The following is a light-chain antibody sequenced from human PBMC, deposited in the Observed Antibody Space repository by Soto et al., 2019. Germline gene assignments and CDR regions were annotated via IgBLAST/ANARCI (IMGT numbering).Light chain of an antibody. V-gene: IGLV2-23*02. CDR2: EVT. CDR1: SSDIGSYNL. CDR3: CSFVHLTPSYV. J-gene: IGLJ1*01. Sequence: QSALTQPASVSGSPGQSITISCTGTSSDIGSYNLVSWYQQHPGKAPRLMISEVTKRPSGISNRFSGSKSGNTASLTISGLQAEDEADYYCCSFVHLTPSYVFGTGTKLTVL.